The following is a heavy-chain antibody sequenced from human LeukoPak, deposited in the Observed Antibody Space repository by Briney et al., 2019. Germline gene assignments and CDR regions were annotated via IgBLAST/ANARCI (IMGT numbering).Heavy chain of an antibody. CDR2: ISCSSGYM. CDR3: ARGSEWEPLYYFDY. CDR1: GFTFSRYN. D-gene: IGHD1-26*01. J-gene: IGHJ4*02. V-gene: IGHV3-21*01. Sequence: GGSLRLSCADSGFTFSRYNMNWVRQAPGKGLEWVSYISCSSGYMYYADSVKGRFTISRDNAKNSLYLQMNSLRAEDTAVYYCARGSEWEPLYYFDYWGQGTLVTVSS.